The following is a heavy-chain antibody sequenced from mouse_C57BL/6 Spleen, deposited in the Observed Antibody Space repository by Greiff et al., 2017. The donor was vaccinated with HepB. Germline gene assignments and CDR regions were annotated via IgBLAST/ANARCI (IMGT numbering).Heavy chain of an antibody. V-gene: IGHV1-22*01. CDR3: ARALLRYYFDY. CDR1: GYTFTDYN. J-gene: IGHJ2*01. D-gene: IGHD1-1*01. Sequence: VHVKQSGPELVKPGASVKMSCKASGYTFTDYNMHWVKQSHGKSLEWIGYINPNNGGTSYNQKFKGKATLTVNKSSSTAYMELRSLTSEDSAVYYCARALLRYYFDYWGQGTTLTVSS. CDR2: INPNNGGT.